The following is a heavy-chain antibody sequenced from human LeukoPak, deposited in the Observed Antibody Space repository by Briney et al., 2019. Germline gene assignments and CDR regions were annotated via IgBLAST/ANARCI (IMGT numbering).Heavy chain of an antibody. V-gene: IGHV1-8*01. D-gene: IGHD5-18*01. CDR1: GYTFTSYD. Sequence: SVKVSCEASGYTFTSYDINWVRQATGQGLEWMGWMNPNSGNTGYAQKFQGRVTMTRNTSISTAYMELSSLRSEDTAVYYCARSSVDTAMVALVHWFDPRGQGTLVTVSS. J-gene: IGHJ5*02. CDR2: MNPNSGNT. CDR3: ARSSVDTAMVALVHWFDP.